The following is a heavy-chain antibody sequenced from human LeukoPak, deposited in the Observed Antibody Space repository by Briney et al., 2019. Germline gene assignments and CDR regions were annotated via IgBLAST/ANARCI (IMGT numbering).Heavy chain of an antibody. CDR3: AREILYYDILTGYANDAFDI. V-gene: IGHV3-20*04. J-gene: IGHJ3*02. Sequence: PGGSLRLSCTASGFTFEDYGMSWVRQVPGKGLEWISGITWNGGSTGYADSVKGRFTISRDNAKNSLYLQMNSLRAEDTAVYYCAREILYYDILTGYANDAFDIWGQGTMVTVSS. CDR2: ITWNGGST. CDR1: GFTFEDYG. D-gene: IGHD3-9*01.